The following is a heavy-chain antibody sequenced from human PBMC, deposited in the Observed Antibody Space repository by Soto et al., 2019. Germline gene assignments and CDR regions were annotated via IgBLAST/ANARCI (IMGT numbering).Heavy chain of an antibody. D-gene: IGHD2-8*01. CDR3: ARQTNGVSFGY. CDR1: GDSISSSSYY. V-gene: IGHV4-39*01. CDR2: IYYSGST. Sequence: PSETLSLTCTVSGDSISSSSYYWGWIRQPPGKGLEWIGTIYYSGSTFYNPSLKSRVTISVDMSKNQFSLKLSSVTAADTAFYYCARQTNGVSFGYWGQGTLVTVSS. J-gene: IGHJ4*02.